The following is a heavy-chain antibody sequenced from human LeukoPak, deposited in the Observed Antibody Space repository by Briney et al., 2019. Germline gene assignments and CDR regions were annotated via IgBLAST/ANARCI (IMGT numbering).Heavy chain of an antibody. CDR2: ISSSSDYI. Sequence: GGSLRLSCAASGFTFSSYSMNWVRQAPGKGMEWVSSISSSSDYIYFADPVKGRFTISRDNAKNSLYLQMNSLRAEDTAVYYCARETTVTSGWFDPWGQGTLVTVSS. V-gene: IGHV3-21*01. CDR3: ARETTVTSGWFDP. CDR1: GFTFSSYS. J-gene: IGHJ5*02. D-gene: IGHD4-17*01.